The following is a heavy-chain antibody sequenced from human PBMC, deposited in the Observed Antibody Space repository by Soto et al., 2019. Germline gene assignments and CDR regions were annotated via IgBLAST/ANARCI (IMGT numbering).Heavy chain of an antibody. CDR2: ITTKGETS. Sequence: DVQLLESGGGLAQSGGSLRLSCAASGFTFTPYAMDWVRQAPGKGLEWVSLITTKGETSYADSVKGRFVISRDNDKKTISLHMSGLRGDDTAIYFCAKERTLRWDGGKRISFIDSWGPGTQVTVSS. V-gene: IGHV3-23*01. CDR3: AKERTLRWDGGKRISFIDS. D-gene: IGHD2-15*01. J-gene: IGHJ4*02. CDR1: GFTFTPYA.